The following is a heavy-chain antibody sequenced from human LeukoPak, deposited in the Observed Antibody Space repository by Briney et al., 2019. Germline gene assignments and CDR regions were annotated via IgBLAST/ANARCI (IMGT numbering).Heavy chain of an antibody. J-gene: IGHJ3*02. V-gene: IGHV3-30*03. Sequence: GGSLRLSCAASGFTFSSYGMHWVRQAPGKGLEWVAVISYDGSNKYYAGSVKGRFTISRDNSKNTLYLQMNSLRAEDTAVYYCAILATLDIWGQGTMVTVSS. D-gene: IGHD2-15*01. CDR1: GFTFSSYG. CDR3: AILATLDI. CDR2: ISYDGSNK.